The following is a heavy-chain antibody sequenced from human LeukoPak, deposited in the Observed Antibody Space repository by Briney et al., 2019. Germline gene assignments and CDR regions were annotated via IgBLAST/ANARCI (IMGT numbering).Heavy chain of an antibody. CDR3: ANSHFDWPDAFDI. V-gene: IGHV3-30*18. D-gene: IGHD3-9*01. CDR2: ISYDGSNK. CDR1: GFTFSSYG. Sequence: GGSLRLSCAASGFTFSSYGMHWVRQAPGKGLEWVAVISYDGSNKYYADSVKGRFTTSRDNSKNTLYLQMNSLRAEDTAVYYCANSHFDWPDAFDIWGQGTMVTVSS. J-gene: IGHJ3*02.